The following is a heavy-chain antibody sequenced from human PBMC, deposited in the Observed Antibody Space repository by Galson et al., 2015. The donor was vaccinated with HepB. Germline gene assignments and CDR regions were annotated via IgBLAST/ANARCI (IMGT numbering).Heavy chain of an antibody. J-gene: IGHJ4*02. D-gene: IGHD5-24*01. Sequence: SLRLSCAASGFTFSNYWMSWVRQAPGKRLEWLANIKEDGGEKYSVDSVKGRFTTSRDNAKNSLYLQMNSLRAEDTAVYYCARDRPMATSKGLFDYWGQGTLVTVSS. CDR2: IKEDGGEK. V-gene: IGHV3-7*03. CDR1: GFTFSNYW. CDR3: ARDRPMATSKGLFDY.